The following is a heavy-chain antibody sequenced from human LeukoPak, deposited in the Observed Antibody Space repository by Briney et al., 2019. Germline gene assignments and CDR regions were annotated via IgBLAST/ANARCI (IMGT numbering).Heavy chain of an antibody. J-gene: IGHJ5*02. V-gene: IGHV3-23*01. CDR3: AKAGISTYYYDH. CDR1: GLTFNSYA. Sequence: GGSLTLSCAASGLTFNSYAMSWVRQAPGKGLEWVSGVSVSGGTTYYADSVKGRFTISRDNSKNSVYLQTNSLRAEDTAVYFCAKAGISTYYYDHWGQGTLVTVSS. D-gene: IGHD3-22*01. CDR2: VSVSGGTT.